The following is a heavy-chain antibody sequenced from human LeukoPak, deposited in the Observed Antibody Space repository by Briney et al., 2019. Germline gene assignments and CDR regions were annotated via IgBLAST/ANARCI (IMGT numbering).Heavy chain of an antibody. Sequence: PGGSLRLSCAASGFTFSSYSMNWVRQAPGKGLEWVSYISSSSSTIYYADSVKGRFTISRDNAKNSLYLQMNSLRAEDTAVYYCARAPWIGSSRLRSSGTFDIWGQGTMVTVSS. V-gene: IGHV3-48*04. CDR1: GFTFSSYS. CDR2: ISSSSSTI. D-gene: IGHD6-6*01. J-gene: IGHJ3*02. CDR3: ARAPWIGSSRLRSSGTFDI.